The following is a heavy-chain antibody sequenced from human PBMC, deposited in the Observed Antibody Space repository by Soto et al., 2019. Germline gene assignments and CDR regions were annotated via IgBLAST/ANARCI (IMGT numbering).Heavy chain of an antibody. CDR2: IKQDGSEK. CDR3: AREYCGGDCYSLVAFDI. V-gene: IGHV3-7*01. Sequence: GGSLRLSCAASGFTFSSYWMSWVRQAPGKGLEWVANIKQDGSEKYYVDSVKGRFTISGDNAKNSLYLQMNGLGAEDTAVYYCAREYCGGDCYSLVAFDIWGQGTMVTVSS. J-gene: IGHJ3*02. CDR1: GFTFSSYW. D-gene: IGHD2-21*01.